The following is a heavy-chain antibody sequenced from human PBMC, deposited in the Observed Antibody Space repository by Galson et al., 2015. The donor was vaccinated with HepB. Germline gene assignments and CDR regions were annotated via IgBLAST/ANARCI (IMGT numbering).Heavy chain of an antibody. V-gene: IGHV4-39*07. D-gene: IGHD6-13*01. CDR3: ARVPGIAAASGYWYFDL. J-gene: IGHJ2*01. CDR1: GGSISSSSYY. CDR2: IYYSGST. Sequence: SLTCTVSGGSISSSSYYWGWIRQPPGKGLEWIGSIYYSGSTYYNPSLKSRVTISVDTSKNQFSLKLSSVTAADTAVYYCARVPGIAAASGYWYFDLWGRGTLVTVSS.